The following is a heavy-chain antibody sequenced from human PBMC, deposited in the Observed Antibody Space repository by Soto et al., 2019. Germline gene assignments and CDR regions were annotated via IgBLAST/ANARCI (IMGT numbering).Heavy chain of an antibody. CDR1: GGSISSYY. V-gene: IGHV4-59*01. J-gene: IGHJ4*02. CDR3: ARWGSYCSGGSCYLTPPHDYFDY. D-gene: IGHD2-15*01. CDR2: IYYSGST. Sequence: SETLSLTCTVSGGSISSYYWSWIRQPPGKGLEWIGYIYYSGSTNYNPSLKSRVTISVDTSKNQFSLKLSSVTAADTAVYYCARWGSYCSGGSCYLTPPHDYFDYWGQGTLVTVSS.